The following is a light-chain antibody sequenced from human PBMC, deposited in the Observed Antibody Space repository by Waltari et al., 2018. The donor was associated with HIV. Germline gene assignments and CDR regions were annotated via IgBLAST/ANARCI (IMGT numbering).Light chain of an antibody. CDR3: QQYSTSPFT. J-gene: IGKJ5*01. CDR2: GAS. CDR1: QRVSSTY. V-gene: IGKV3-20*01. Sequence: ENVLTQSPGALSLSPGERATLSCRASQRVSSTYMAWYQQRPGPAPRLLIYGASSRATGIPDRFLGSGSGTDFTLTINRLEPEDFAVYYCQQYSTSPFTLGQGTRLEIK.